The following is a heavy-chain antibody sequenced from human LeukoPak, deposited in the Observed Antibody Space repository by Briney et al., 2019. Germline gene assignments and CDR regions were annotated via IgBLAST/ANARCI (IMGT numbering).Heavy chain of an antibody. D-gene: IGHD2-8*01. J-gene: IGHJ4*02. CDR1: GFTLSKHP. V-gene: IGHV3-23*01. CDR3: AKGDCASGSCYFDD. CDR2: LSDTGDSR. Sequence: GGSLKLSCAASGFTLSKHPMYWVRQAPGKGLEWVSSLSDTGDSRHYADSVKGRFTISRDSARSALYLQMNSLRAEDTAVYYCAKGDCASGSCYFDDWGQGSQVTVSS.